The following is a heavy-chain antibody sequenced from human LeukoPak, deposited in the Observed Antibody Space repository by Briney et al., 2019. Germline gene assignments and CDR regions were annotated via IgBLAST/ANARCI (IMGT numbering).Heavy chain of an antibody. CDR1: GYTFTSYG. J-gene: IGHJ3*02. V-gene: IGHV1-18*01. CDR2: ISAYNGNT. CDR3: ARGGPEYSSSWLDAFDI. D-gene: IGHD6-13*01. Sequence: GASVTVSCKASGYTFTSYGISWVRQAPGQGLEWMGWISAYNGNTNYAQKLQGRVTMTTDTSTSTAYMELRSLRSDDTAVYYCARGGPEYSSSWLDAFDIWGQGTMVTVSS.